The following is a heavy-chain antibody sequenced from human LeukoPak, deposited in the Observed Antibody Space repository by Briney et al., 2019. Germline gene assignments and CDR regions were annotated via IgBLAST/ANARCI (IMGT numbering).Heavy chain of an antibody. CDR1: GYTLTGYY. D-gene: IGHD3-22*01. Sequence: ASVKVSCKASGYTLTGYYMHWVRQAPGQGLEWMGWINTNSGGTNYAQKFQGRVTMTRDTSISTAYMELSRLRSDDTAVYYCARDYYYDSSGYLDYWGQGTLVTVSS. CDR3: ARDYYYDSSGYLDY. V-gene: IGHV1-2*02. CDR2: INTNSGGT. J-gene: IGHJ4*02.